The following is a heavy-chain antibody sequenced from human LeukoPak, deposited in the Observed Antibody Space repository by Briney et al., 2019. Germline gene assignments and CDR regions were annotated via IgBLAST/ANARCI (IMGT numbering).Heavy chain of an antibody. D-gene: IGHD1-7*01. J-gene: IGHJ6*03. CDR1: GFTFSSYA. V-gene: IGHV3-23*01. CDR2: ISGSGGST. CDR3: ARDSAGTTAWGSYYMDV. Sequence: GGSLRLSCAASGFTFSSYAMSWVRQAPGKGLEWVSAISGSGGSTYYADSVKGRFTISRDNSKNTLYLQMNSLRAEDTAVYYCARDSAGTTAWGSYYMDVWGKGTTVTVSS.